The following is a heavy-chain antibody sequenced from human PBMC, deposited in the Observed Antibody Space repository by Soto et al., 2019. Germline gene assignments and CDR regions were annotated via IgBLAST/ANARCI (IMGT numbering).Heavy chain of an antibody. CDR2: LSDSGGST. V-gene: IGHV3-23*01. J-gene: IGHJ4*02. D-gene: IGHD6-13*01. Sequence: EVQLLEFGGGLVQPGGSLRLSCTASGFTFSSHAMTWVRQAPGKGLEWVSGLSDSGGSTYYADSVKGRFTISRDNSMNTLYLQMNTLRAEDTAVYYCAKVSSSWYAGFFDLWGQGTLVTVSS. CDR1: GFTFSSHA. CDR3: AKVSSSWYAGFFDL.